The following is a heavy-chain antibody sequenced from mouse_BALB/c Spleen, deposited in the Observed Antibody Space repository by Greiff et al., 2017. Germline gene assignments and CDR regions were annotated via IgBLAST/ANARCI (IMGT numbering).Heavy chain of an antibody. Sequence: QVQLQQSGAELVKPGASVKLSCKASGYTFTSYYMYWVKQRPGQGLEWIGGINPSNGGTNFNEKFKSKATLTVDKSSSTAYMQLSSLTSEDSAVYYCTRDGNAWFADWGQGTLVTVSA. CDR1: GYTFTSYY. D-gene: IGHD2-1*01. V-gene: IGHV1S81*02. J-gene: IGHJ3*01. CDR2: INPSNGGT. CDR3: TRDGNAWFAD.